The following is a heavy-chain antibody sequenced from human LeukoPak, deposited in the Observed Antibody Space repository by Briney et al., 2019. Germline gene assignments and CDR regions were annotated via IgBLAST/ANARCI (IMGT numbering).Heavy chain of an antibody. CDR1: GYTFTGYY. CDR3: AREYHRWEPGYFDY. D-gene: IGHD1-14*01. Sequence: ASVKVSCKASGYTFTGYYMHWVRQAPGQGLEWMGWINPNSGGTNYAQKFQGWVTMTRDTFISTAYMELSRLRSDDTAVYYCAREYHRWEPGYFDYWGQGTLVTVSS. CDR2: INPNSGGT. V-gene: IGHV1-2*04. J-gene: IGHJ4*02.